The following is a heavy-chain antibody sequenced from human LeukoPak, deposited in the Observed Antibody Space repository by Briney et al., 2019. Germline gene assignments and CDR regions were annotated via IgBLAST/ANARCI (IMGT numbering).Heavy chain of an antibody. D-gene: IGHD2-2*01. CDR1: GFTFDDYA. Sequence: QAGGSLRLSCAASGFTFDDYAMHWVRQAPGKGLEWVSGISWNSGSIGYADSVKGRFTISRDNAKNSLYLQMNSLRAEDTALYYCAVGVVVPAADYWGQGTLVTVSS. CDR3: AVGVVVPAADY. CDR2: ISWNSGSI. V-gene: IGHV3-9*01. J-gene: IGHJ4*02.